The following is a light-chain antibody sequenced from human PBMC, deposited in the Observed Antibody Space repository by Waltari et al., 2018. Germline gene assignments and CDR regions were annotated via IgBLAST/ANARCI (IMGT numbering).Light chain of an antibody. Sequence: DLQITQSPSSLSASGGDRVTIPCRASQRISSYLNLYQQKPGQAPKPLIYAAYSLESGVPSRFSGSGFGTDFTLNINSLQPEDFAVYYCQQTYSNFRTFGQGTKVDVK. CDR1: QRISSY. CDR3: QQTYSNFRT. V-gene: IGKV1-39*01. J-gene: IGKJ1*01. CDR2: AAY.